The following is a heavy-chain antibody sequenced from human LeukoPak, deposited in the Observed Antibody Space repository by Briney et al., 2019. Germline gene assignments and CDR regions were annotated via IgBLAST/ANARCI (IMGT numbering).Heavy chain of an antibody. D-gene: IGHD6-6*01. CDR3: ARGGAARLHFQN. CDR1: GGSISSSNYY. CDR2: IYYSGST. V-gene: IGHV4-39*07. J-gene: IGHJ1*01. Sequence: SETLSLTCPVSGGSISSSNYYWGWIRQPPGKGLEWIGSIYYSGSTYYSPSLKSRVTISVDTSKNQFSLNLNSVTAADTAVYYCARGGAARLHFQNWGQGTLVTVSS.